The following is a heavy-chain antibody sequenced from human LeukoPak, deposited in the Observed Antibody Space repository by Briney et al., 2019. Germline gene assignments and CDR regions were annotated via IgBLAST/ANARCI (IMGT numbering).Heavy chain of an antibody. CDR1: GGTFSSYA. D-gene: IGHD3-22*01. J-gene: IGHJ4*02. CDR3: ARGYYDSSGYYYELYYFDY. V-gene: IGHV1-69*04. CDR2: IIPILGIA. Sequence: ASVKVSCKASGGTFSSYAISWVRQAPGQGLEWMGRIIPILGIANYAQKFQGRVTITADKSTSTAYMELSSLRSEDTAVYYCARGYYDSSGYYYELYYFDYWGQGTLVTVSS.